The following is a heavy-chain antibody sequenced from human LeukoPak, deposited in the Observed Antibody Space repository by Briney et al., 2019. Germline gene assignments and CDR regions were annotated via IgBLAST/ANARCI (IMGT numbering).Heavy chain of an antibody. Sequence: GGSQRLFCAASGFTISRYWMAWVRQAPGKGLEWVAHIKEDGREKNYVDPVKGRFTISRDNAKNSVYLQMKSLRVEDTAVYYCVGDDYLGYWGQGALVTVSS. D-gene: IGHD3-16*01. CDR2: IKEDGREK. CDR3: VGDDYLGY. J-gene: IGHJ4*02. CDR1: GFTISRYW. V-gene: IGHV3-7*05.